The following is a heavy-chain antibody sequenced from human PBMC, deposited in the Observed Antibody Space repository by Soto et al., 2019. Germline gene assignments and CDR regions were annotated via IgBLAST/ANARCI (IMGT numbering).Heavy chain of an antibody. CDR1: GGSISSSSYY. Sequence: SETLSLTCTVSGGSISSSSYYWGWIRQPPGKGLEWIGSIYYSGNTYYNPSLKTRVTISVDTSKNQSSLKLSSVTAADTAVYSCARRLNLLQYFEPWGQGTLVTVSS. J-gene: IGHJ5*02. D-gene: IGHD3-9*01. V-gene: IGHV4-39*01. CDR2: IYYSGNT. CDR3: ARRLNLLQYFEP.